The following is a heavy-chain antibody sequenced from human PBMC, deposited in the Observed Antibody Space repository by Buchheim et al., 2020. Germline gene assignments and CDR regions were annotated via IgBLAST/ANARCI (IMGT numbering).Heavy chain of an antibody. CDR3: ARDSGDGYEH. D-gene: IGHD5-24*01. Sequence: EVQLVESGGGLVQPGGSLRLSCAASGFTFSSYEMNWVRQAPGKGLEWVSYISSSGSTIYYEDSVMGRFTISRDNGKNSMYLPMNSLRAEDTAVYYCARDSGDGYEHWGQGTL. CDR2: ISSSGSTI. CDR1: GFTFSSYE. V-gene: IGHV3-48*03. J-gene: IGHJ1*01.